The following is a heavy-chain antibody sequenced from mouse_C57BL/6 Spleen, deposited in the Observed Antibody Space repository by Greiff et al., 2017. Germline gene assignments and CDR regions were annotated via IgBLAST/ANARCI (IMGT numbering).Heavy chain of an antibody. V-gene: IGHV1-18*01. Sequence: EVQLQQSGPELVKPGASVKIPCKASGYTFTDYNMDWVKQSHGKSLEWIGDINPNNGGTIYNQKFKGKATLTVDKSSSTAYMELRSLTSEDTAVYYCARGTRYGRAMDYWGQGTSVTVSS. CDR2: INPNNGGT. D-gene: IGHD1-1*01. CDR3: ARGTRYGRAMDY. CDR1: GYTFTDYN. J-gene: IGHJ4*01.